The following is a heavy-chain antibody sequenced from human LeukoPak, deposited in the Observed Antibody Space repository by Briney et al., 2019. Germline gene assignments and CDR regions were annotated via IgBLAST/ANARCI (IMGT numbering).Heavy chain of an antibody. J-gene: IGHJ4*02. Sequence: GGSLRLSCAASGFTFSSYAMSWVRQAPGKGLEWVSSITSIGAATYYADSVNGRFTISRDNSDNTLYLQMNSLRAEDTAVYYCAKDRPNYYGSNGHYYKLNGDCWGQGTLVTVSS. CDR2: ITSIGAAT. D-gene: IGHD3-22*01. CDR1: GFTFSSYA. CDR3: AKDRPNYYGSNGHYYKLNGDC. V-gene: IGHV3-23*01.